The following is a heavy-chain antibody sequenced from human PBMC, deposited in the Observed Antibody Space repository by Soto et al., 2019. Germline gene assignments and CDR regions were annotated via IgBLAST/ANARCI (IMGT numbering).Heavy chain of an antibody. D-gene: IGHD5-18*01. Sequence: GGSLRLSCAASGFTFSSYWMSWVRQAPGKGLEWVANIKQDGSEKYYVDSVKGRFTISRDNAKNSLYLQMNSLRAEDTAVYYCARDQDVDTAMVWFDPWGKGTLVTVSS. CDR1: GFTFSSYW. CDR3: ARDQDVDTAMVWFDP. V-gene: IGHV3-7*03. CDR2: IKQDGSEK. J-gene: IGHJ5*02.